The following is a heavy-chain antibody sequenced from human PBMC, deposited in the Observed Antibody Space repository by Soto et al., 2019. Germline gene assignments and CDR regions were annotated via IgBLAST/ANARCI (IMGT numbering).Heavy chain of an antibody. V-gene: IGHV4-59*08. CDR2: IYYSGST. Sequence: QVQLQESGPGLVKPSETLSLTCTVSNDSISPYYWSWIRQPPGKGLEWIGFIYYSGSTTYNPSLESRVTISVATSKNQFSLKLTSVTAVDTAIYYCARHFPPIHSGSHYFDLWGQGTLVTVSS. CDR3: ARHFPPIHSGSHYFDL. J-gene: IGHJ4*02. D-gene: IGHD3-10*01. CDR1: NDSISPYY.